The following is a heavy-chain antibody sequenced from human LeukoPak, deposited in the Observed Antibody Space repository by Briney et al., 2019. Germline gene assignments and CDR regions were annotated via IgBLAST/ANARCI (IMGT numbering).Heavy chain of an antibody. J-gene: IGHJ4*02. Sequence: GGSLRLSCAASGLTVSSNYMSWVRQAPGKGLEWVSVIYEGGYTYYADSVKGRFTISRDNSKNTLYLQMNSLRAEDTGVYFCARATFSGYPYYFDYWGQGTLVAVSS. V-gene: IGHV3-66*01. CDR2: IYEGGYT. D-gene: IGHD3-22*01. CDR3: ARATFSGYPYYFDY. CDR1: GLTVSSNY.